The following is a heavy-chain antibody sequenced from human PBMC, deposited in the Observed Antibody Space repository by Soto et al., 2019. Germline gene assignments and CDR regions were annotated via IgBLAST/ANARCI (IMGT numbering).Heavy chain of an antibody. CDR3: AKIGGLDGDSYDSSGYYYFDY. Sequence: GGSLRLSCAASGFTFSSYAMSWVRQAPGKGLEWVSAISGSGGSTYYADSVKGRFTISRDNSKNTLYLQMNSLRAEDTAVYYCAKIGGLDGDSYDSSGYYYFDYWGQGTLVTVSS. J-gene: IGHJ4*02. V-gene: IGHV3-23*01. CDR1: GFTFSSYA. CDR2: ISGSGGST. D-gene: IGHD3-22*01.